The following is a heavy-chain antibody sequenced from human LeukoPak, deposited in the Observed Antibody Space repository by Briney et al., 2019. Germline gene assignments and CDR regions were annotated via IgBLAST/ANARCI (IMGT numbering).Heavy chain of an antibody. CDR3: ATEQQLVRGGVDY. Sequence: SETLSLTCTVSGGSISSSSYYWGWIRQPPGKGLEWIGSIYYSGSTYYNPSLKSRVTISVDTSKNQFSLKLSSVTAADTAVYYCATEQQLVRGGVDYWGQGTLVTVSS. V-gene: IGHV4-39*07. J-gene: IGHJ4*02. CDR2: IYYSGST. D-gene: IGHD6-13*01. CDR1: GGSISSSSYY.